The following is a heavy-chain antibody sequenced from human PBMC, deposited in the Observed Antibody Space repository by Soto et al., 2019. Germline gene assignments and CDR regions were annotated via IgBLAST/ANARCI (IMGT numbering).Heavy chain of an antibody. D-gene: IGHD2-15*01. V-gene: IGHV4-39*01. CDR1: GGSISSSSYY. CDR2: IYYSVST. J-gene: IGHJ4*02. CDR3: ARHTPALSISYY. Sequence: PSETLSLTCSVSGGSISSSSYYWGWIRQPPGKGLEWIGRIYYSVSTYYNPSLKSRVTISVDTSKNQFSLKLRPVTAADTAVCYFARHTPALSISYYWGQGTLVTVSS.